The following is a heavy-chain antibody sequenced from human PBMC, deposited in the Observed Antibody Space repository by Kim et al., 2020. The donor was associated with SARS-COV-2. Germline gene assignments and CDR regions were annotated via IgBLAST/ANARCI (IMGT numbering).Heavy chain of an antibody. CDR1: GYTFTSYA. J-gene: IGHJ6*02. CDR2: INAGNGNT. V-gene: IGHV1-3*01. D-gene: IGHD3-10*01. CDR3: ARDRKMVRGVIYYYYGMDV. Sequence: ASVKVSCNASGYTFTSYAMHWVRQAPGQRLEWMGWINAGNGNTKYSQKFQGRVTITRDTSASTAYMELSSLRSEDTAVYYCARDRKMVRGVIYYYYGMDVWGQGTTVTVSS.